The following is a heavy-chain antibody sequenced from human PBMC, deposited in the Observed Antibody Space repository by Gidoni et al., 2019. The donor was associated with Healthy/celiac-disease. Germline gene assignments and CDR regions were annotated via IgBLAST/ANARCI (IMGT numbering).Heavy chain of an antibody. CDR2: ISYNGRNK. V-gene: IGHV3-30*18. CDR1: GSTFSSYG. D-gene: IGHD5-12*01. CDR3: AKGGYSGYDFDY. Sequence: QVQLVESGGGVVQPGRSLRLSCAASGSTFSSYGMHWVRQAPGKGLEWVAFISYNGRNKYYADSVKGRFTISRDNSKNTLYLQMNSLRAEDTAVYYCAKGGYSGYDFDYWGQGTLVTVSS. J-gene: IGHJ4*02.